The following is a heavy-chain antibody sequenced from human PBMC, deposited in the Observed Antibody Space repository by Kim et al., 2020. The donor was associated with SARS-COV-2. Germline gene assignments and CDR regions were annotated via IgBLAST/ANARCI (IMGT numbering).Heavy chain of an antibody. CDR1: GFTFSSYS. D-gene: IGHD6-19*01. CDR2: ISSSSSYI. CDR3: ARATQAVAGTQWGFDY. J-gene: IGHJ4*02. V-gene: IGHV3-21*01. Sequence: GGSLRLSCAASGFTFSSYSMNWVRQAPGKGLEWVSSISSSSSYIYYADSVKGLFTISRDNAKNSLYLQMNSLRAEDTAVYYCARATQAVAGTQWGFDYWGQGTLVTVSS.